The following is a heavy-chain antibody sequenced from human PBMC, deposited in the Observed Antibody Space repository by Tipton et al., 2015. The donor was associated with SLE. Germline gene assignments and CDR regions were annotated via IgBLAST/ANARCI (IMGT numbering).Heavy chain of an antibody. D-gene: IGHD3-22*01. V-gene: IGHV4-61*01. CDR3: ARSFITMIAKVDFDY. CDR1: GGSVSSGSYY. J-gene: IGHJ4*02. CDR2: IYYSGST. Sequence: TLSLTCTVSGGSVSSGSYYWSRIRQPPGKGLEWIGYIYYSGSTNYNPSLKSRVTISVDTSKNQFSLKLSSVTAADTAVYYCARSFITMIAKVDFDYWGQGTLVTVPS.